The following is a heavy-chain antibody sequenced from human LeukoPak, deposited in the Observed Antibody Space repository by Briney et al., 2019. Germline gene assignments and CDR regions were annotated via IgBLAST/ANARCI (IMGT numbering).Heavy chain of an antibody. CDR3: ARYGGSGTYFFDF. CDR2: IYHSGST. Sequence: SETPSLTCAVSGGSISSSNWWSWVRQPPGKGLEWIGEIYHSGSTNYNPSLKSRVTISLDRSKNQFSLKLSSVTAADTTVYYCARYGGSGTYFFDFWGQGTLVTVSS. J-gene: IGHJ4*02. CDR1: GGSISSSNW. V-gene: IGHV4-4*02. D-gene: IGHD3-10*01.